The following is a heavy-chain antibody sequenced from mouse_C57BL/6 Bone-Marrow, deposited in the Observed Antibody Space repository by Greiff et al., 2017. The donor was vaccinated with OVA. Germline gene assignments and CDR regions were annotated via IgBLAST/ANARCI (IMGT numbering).Heavy chain of an antibody. D-gene: IGHD1-1*01. CDR1: GYTFTSYG. J-gene: IGHJ2*01. CDR3: VHYYGSSWYYFDY. Sequence: QVQLQQSGAELARPGASVKLSCKASGYTFTSYGISWVKQRTGQGLEWIGEIYPRSGNTYYNEKFEGKATLTADKSSSTAYMELRSLTSEDSAVYFCVHYYGSSWYYFDYWGQGTTLTVSS. CDR2: IYPRSGNT. V-gene: IGHV1-81*01.